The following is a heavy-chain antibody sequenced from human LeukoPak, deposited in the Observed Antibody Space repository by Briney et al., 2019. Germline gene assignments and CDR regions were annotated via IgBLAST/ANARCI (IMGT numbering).Heavy chain of an antibody. J-gene: IGHJ4*02. CDR2: ISAYNGNT. CDR3: AREMGGYNPN. D-gene: IGHD5-24*01. V-gene: IGHV1-18*01. CDR1: GYTFTIYG. Sequence: GASVKVSHKASGYTFTIYGISWVRQAPGQGVEWMGWISAYNGNTNYAQKLQGRVTMTTDTSTSTAYMELRSLRSDDTAVYYCAREMGGYNPNWGQGTLVTVSS.